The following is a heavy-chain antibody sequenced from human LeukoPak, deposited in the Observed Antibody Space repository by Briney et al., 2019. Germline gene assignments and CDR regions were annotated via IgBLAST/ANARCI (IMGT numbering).Heavy chain of an antibody. Sequence: SVKVSCKASGGTFSSYAISWVRQAPGQGVEWMGGIIPIFGTANYAQKFQGRVTITADKSTSTAYMELSSLRSEDTAVYYCARSEQPVSPPVDPWGQGTLVTVSS. D-gene: IGHD6-13*01. J-gene: IGHJ5*02. CDR1: GGTFSSYA. CDR3: ARSEQPVSPPVDP. CDR2: IIPIFGTA. V-gene: IGHV1-69*06.